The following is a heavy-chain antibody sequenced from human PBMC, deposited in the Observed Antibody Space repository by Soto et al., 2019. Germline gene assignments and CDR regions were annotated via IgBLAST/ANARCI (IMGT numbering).Heavy chain of an antibody. CDR3: TTEHSPYYDYVWGSYRFDY. CDR1: GFTFSNAW. D-gene: IGHD3-16*02. V-gene: IGHV3-15*07. J-gene: IGHJ4*02. CDR2: IKSKTDGGTT. Sequence: GGSLRLSCAASGFTFSNAWMNWVRQAPGKGLEWVGRIKSKTDGGTTDYAAPVKGRFTISRDDSKNTLYLQMNSLKTEDTAVYYCTTEHSPYYDYVWGSYRFDYWGQGTLVTVSS.